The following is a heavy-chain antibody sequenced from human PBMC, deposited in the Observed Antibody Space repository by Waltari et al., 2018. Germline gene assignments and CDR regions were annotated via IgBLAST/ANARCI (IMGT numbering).Heavy chain of an antibody. CDR1: GFTFSTYW. D-gene: IGHD1-26*01. V-gene: IGHV3-74*01. CDR2: IETNGRRT. Sequence: EVQLVESGGGLIQPGGSLRLSCAASGFTFSTYWMHWVRQVPGKGLVCVSCIETNGRRTDYADSVKGRFTISRDNAKNTLYLQMNSLRVEDTALYYCARDLGGSGSDWGQGTLVTVSS. CDR3: ARDLGGSGSD. J-gene: IGHJ4*02.